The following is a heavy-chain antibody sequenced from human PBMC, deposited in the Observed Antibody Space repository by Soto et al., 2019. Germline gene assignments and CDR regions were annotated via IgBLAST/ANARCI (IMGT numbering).Heavy chain of an antibody. CDR2: INHSGST. CDR3: ARFRVSYGTSFFDY. CDR1: GESFFGYY. J-gene: IGHJ4*02. V-gene: IGHV4-34*01. D-gene: IGHD2-2*01. Sequence: SETLSLTCAVSGESFFGYYWTWIRQPPGKGLEWIGEINHSGSTNYDPSLKSRVTISVVTSKNQFSLKLSSVTAADTAVYYCARFRVSYGTSFFDYWGQGTLVTVSS.